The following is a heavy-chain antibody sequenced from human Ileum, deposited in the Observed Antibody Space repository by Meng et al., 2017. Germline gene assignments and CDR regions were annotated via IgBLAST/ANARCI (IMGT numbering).Heavy chain of an antibody. D-gene: IGHD6-19*01. CDR2: INTHTGNP. J-gene: IGHJ4*02. V-gene: IGHV7-4-1*02. Sequence: HVRLLLTGCALKKPVALGQVPCKAAEYTFTSEAMTRVRQAPGQGLEGMGWINTHTGNPTYAHGFTGRFVFALDTSVSTAYLQISSLKAEDTAVYYCARADSSGWYFLFYWGQGTLVTVSS. CDR1: EYTFTSEA. CDR3: ARADSSGWYFLFY.